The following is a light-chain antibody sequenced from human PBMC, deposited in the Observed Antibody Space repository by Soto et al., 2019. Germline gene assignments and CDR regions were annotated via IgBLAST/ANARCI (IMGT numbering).Light chain of an antibody. CDR2: GAS. J-gene: IGKJ1*01. Sequence: IALTQSPTTLSVSPGERATLSGRASHSVSSNLAWYQQKPGQAPRLLIYGASTRATDIPARFSGSGSGTEFTLTISGLQSEDFAVYSCQQYNDWPRTFGQGTKVDIK. V-gene: IGKV3-15*01. CDR3: QQYNDWPRT. CDR1: HSVSSN.